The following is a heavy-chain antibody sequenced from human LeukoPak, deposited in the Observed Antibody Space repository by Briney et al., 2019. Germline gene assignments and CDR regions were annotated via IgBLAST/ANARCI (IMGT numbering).Heavy chain of an antibody. CDR3: ARTERGYSGSAFDY. CDR2: INPNSGGT. D-gene: IGHD5-12*01. V-gene: IGHV1-2*02. CDR1: GYTFTGYY. J-gene: IGHJ4*02. Sequence: ASVKVSCKASGYTFTGYYMHWVRQAPGQGLAWMGWINPNSGGTNYAQKFQGRVTMTRDTSISTAYMELNRLRSDDTAVYYCARTERGYSGSAFDYWGQGTLVTVSS.